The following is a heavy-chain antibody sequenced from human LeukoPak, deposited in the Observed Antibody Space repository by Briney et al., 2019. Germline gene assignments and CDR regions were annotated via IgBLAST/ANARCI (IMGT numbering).Heavy chain of an antibody. CDR3: AKDVRRSGSYYFDPSYYCYGMDV. J-gene: IGHJ6*02. CDR2: ISYDGSNK. D-gene: IGHD1-26*01. Sequence: PGGSLILSCAASGFTFSSYGMHWVRQAPGKGLEWVAVISYDGSNKYYADSVKGRFTISRDNSKNTLYLQMNSLRAEDTAVYYCAKDVRRSGSYYFDPSYYCYGMDVWGQGTTVTVSS. CDR1: GFTFSSYG. V-gene: IGHV3-30*18.